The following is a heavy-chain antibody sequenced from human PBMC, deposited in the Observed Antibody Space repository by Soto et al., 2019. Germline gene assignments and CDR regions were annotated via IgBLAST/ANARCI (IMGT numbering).Heavy chain of an antibody. CDR1: GFTFSSFA. Sequence: EMQLLESGGGLVQPGGSLRLSCAASGFTFSSFAMSWVRQAPGKGLDWVSAISGSGGSTYSADSVKGRFTISRDDSRNTLDLQMNSLKTEDTGVYYCTVSRWAARAYYYYYGMDVWGQGATVTVSS. CDR2: ISGSGGST. CDR3: TVSRWAARAYYYYYGMDV. V-gene: IGHV3-23*01. D-gene: IGHD6-6*01. J-gene: IGHJ6*02.